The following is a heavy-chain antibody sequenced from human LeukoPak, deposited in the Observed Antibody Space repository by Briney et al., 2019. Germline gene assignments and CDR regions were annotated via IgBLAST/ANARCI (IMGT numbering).Heavy chain of an antibody. J-gene: IGHJ5*02. CDR3: AKDSGGWGLDWFDP. D-gene: IGHD6-19*01. CDR1: GFTFDDYA. CDR2: ISWNSGSI. Sequence: PPGGSLRLSCAASGFTFDDYAMHWVRHAPGKGLEWVSGISWNSGSIGYADSVKGRFTISRDNAKNSLYLQMNSLRAEDTALYYCAKDSGGWGLDWFDPWGQGTLVTVSS. V-gene: IGHV3-9*01.